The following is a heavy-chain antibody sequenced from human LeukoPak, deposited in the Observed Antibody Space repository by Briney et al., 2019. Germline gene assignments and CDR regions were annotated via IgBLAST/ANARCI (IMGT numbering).Heavy chain of an antibody. D-gene: IGHD2-2*01. CDR1: GFTFSSYA. CDR2: ISGSGGST. V-gene: IGHV3-23*01. CDR3: AKDAGYCSSTSCYGNYYDSSGYSPSDY. J-gene: IGHJ4*02. Sequence: GGSLRLSCAASGFTFSSYAMSWVRQAPGKGLEWVSAISGSGGSTYYADSVKGRLTISRDNSKNTLYLQMNSLRAEDTAVYYCAKDAGYCSSTSCYGNYYDSSGYSPSDYWGQGTLVTVSS.